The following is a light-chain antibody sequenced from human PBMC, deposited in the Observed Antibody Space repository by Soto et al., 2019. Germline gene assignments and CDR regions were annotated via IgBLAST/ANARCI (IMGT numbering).Light chain of an antibody. CDR3: QQYGSSPPLT. Sequence: IVLTQSPGTLSLSPGERATLSCRASQSVSSSYLAWYQQKPGQPPRLLIYGASSRATGIPDRFSGSGSGTDFTLTISRLEPEAFAVYYCQQYGSSPPLTFGGGTKVESK. CDR1: QSVSSSY. V-gene: IGKV3-20*01. CDR2: GAS. J-gene: IGKJ4*01.